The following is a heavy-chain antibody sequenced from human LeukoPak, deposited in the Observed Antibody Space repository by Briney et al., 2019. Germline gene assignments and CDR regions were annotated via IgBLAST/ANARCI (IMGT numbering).Heavy chain of an antibody. CDR2: ISSSSSYI. Sequence: GGSLRLSCAASGFTLSSYSMNWVRQAPGKGLEWVSSISSSSSYIYYADSVKGRFTISRDNAKNSLYLQMNSLRAEDTAVYYCAGPSGYSYGFFYWGQGTLVTVSS. CDR1: GFTLSSYS. V-gene: IGHV3-21*01. J-gene: IGHJ4*02. D-gene: IGHD5-18*01. CDR3: AGPSGYSYGFFY.